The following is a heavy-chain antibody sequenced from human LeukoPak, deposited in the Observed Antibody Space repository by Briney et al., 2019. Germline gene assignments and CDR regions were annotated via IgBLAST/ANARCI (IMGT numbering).Heavy chain of an antibody. CDR1: GYTFTSYD. CDR2: MNPNSGNT. V-gene: IGHV1-8*01. D-gene: IGHD5-18*01. Sequence: ASVKVSCKASGYTFTSYDINWVRQATGQGLEWMGWMNPNSGNTGYAQKFQGRVTMTRNTSIGTTYMELSSLRSEDTAVYYCARGRYSPHGDYYYMDVWGKGTTVTVSS. J-gene: IGHJ6*03. CDR3: ARGRYSPHGDYYYMDV.